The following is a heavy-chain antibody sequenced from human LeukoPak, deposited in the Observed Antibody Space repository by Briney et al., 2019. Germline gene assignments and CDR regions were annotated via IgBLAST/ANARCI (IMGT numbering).Heavy chain of an antibody. CDR3: AKSVTADP. D-gene: IGHD2-21*02. Sequence: HPGGSLRLSCAASGFTFNSYAMTWVRQAPGKGLEWVSSISGSGGSTNYADSVKGRLTTSRVNSRNSVYLQINSLTTGDTAVTHCAKSVTADPWGQGTLVTVSS. J-gene: IGHJ5*02. CDR1: GFTFNSYA. V-gene: IGHV3-23*01. CDR2: ISGSGGST.